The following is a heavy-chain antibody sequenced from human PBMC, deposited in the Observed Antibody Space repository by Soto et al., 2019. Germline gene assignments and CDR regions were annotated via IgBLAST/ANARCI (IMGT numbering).Heavy chain of an antibody. CDR2: MNPHSGET. CDR3: ARGSPGPVDH. CDR1: GYSFTSLH. V-gene: IGHV1-8*01. D-gene: IGHD3-10*01. Sequence: QVQLVQSGAEVRRPGASVKVYCKASGYSFTSLHFNWVRQATGQGLEWIGWMNPHSGETGYAQRFQGRVTMTRDISLSTAYMELRSLTSHATAVYFCARGSPGPVDHWGQGTLVTVSS. J-gene: IGHJ4*02.